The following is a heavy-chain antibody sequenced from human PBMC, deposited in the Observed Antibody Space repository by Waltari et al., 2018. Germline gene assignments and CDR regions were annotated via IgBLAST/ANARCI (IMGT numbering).Heavy chain of an antibody. V-gene: IGHV3-74*01. CDR1: AFRSSTSG. CDR2: INYDGSSR. J-gene: IGHJ6*03. CDR3: ARVGPPSTGWHEVGLYYYMDV. Sequence: EVPLVQSGGALAQPAGSLILSRAPPAFRSSTSGMPSFCHAPGKGLVWVSRINYDGSSRSYADSVQGRFTTSRDNAKNTLYLHMNSLRAEDTSVYYCARVGPPSTGWHEVGLYYYMDVWGKGTTVTVSS. D-gene: IGHD6-25*01.